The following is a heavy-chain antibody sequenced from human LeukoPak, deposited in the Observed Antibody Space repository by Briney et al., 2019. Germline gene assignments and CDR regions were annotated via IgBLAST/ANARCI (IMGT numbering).Heavy chain of an antibody. D-gene: IGHD4-23*01. CDR1: GFTLSSYA. V-gene: IGHV3-23*01. J-gene: IGHJ4*02. Sequence: GGSLRLSCAASGFTLSSYAMTWVRQAPGKGLEWVSVISGSGGNTYYADSVKGRFTISRDNSKNTLYLQMNSLRPEDTAVYYCAKASGGNVVYWGQGTLVTVSS. CDR3: AKASGGNVVY. CDR2: ISGSGGNT.